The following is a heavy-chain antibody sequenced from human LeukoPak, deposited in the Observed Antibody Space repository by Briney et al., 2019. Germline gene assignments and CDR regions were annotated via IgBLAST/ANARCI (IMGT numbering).Heavy chain of an antibody. CDR3: EKWGIFEWLLSMFDY. CDR1: GFTLTGFA. V-gene: IGHV3-23*01. Sequence: PGGSLRLSCAVSGFTLTGFAITWGRQAPGKGLECVSAICGSGGGTYSADSVKGRFTISRDNFKKTLYLQMNRLRSEDTAEYAVEKWGIFEWLLSMFDYWGQGTLVTVSS. D-gene: IGHD3-3*01. CDR2: ICGSGGGT. J-gene: IGHJ4*02.